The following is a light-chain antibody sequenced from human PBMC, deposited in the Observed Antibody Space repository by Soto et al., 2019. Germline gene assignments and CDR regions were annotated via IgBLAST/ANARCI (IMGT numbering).Light chain of an antibody. Sequence: QSALTQPPSVSGAPGQRVTISCTGSSSNIGAGYDVHWYQQLPGTAPKLLIYANSHRPSGVPDRFSGSKSGTSASLAITGLQAEDESDYYCQSYDSSLSGYVFGTGTQLTVL. CDR2: ANS. CDR1: SSNIGAGYD. V-gene: IGLV1-40*01. J-gene: IGLJ1*01. CDR3: QSYDSSLSGYV.